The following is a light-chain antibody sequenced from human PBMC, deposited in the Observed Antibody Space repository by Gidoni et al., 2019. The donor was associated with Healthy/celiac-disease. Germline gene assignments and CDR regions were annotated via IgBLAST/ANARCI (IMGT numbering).Light chain of an antibody. Sequence: DIQLTQSPSFLSASVGDSVTITCRASQDVSNHLAWYQQKPGNAPKLLMYFASTLQSGVPSRFSVSGSGTEFTLTISSLQPEDFATYYCQQLDNAPITFGGGTKVEIK. V-gene: IGKV1-9*01. CDR3: QQLDNAPIT. J-gene: IGKJ4*01. CDR1: QDVSNH. CDR2: FAS.